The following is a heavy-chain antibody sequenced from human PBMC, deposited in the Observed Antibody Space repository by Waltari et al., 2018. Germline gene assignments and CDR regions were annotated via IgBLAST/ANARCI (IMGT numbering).Heavy chain of an antibody. V-gene: IGHV1-69*13. CDR1: GGTFSSYA. D-gene: IGHD3-9*01. CDR2: IIPIFGTA. CDR3: ARGGRLRYFDWLLGPFDY. Sequence: QVQLVQSGAEVKKPGSSVKVSCKASGGTFSSYAISWVRQAPGQGLEWMGGIIPIFGTANYAQKFQGRVTITADESTSTAHMELSSLRSEDTAVYYCARGGRLRYFDWLLGPFDYWGQGTLVTVSS. J-gene: IGHJ4*02.